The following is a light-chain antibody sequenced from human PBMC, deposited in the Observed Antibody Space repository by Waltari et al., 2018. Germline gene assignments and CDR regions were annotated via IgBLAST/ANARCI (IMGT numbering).Light chain of an antibody. Sequence: QSALAQPPSASGSPGQSVTISCTGTRSDVGGSNSVPWYQQHPGKAPKLMIYEVSKRPSGVPDRFSGSKSGNTASLTVSGLQAEDEAAYYCSSYAGSNFVVFGGGTKVTVL. CDR3: SSYAGSNFVV. V-gene: IGLV2-8*01. CDR2: EVS. J-gene: IGLJ2*01. CDR1: RSDVGGSNS.